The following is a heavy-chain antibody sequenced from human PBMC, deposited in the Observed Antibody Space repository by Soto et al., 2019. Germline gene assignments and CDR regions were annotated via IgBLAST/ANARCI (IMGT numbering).Heavy chain of an antibody. D-gene: IGHD3-16*01. Sequence: QVQLVQSGAEVKNPGASVKVSCKASGYTFTRYGIPWARQAPGQGLEWMGWINTYNGNTNYAQNVHGRVTLTTDTSTITAYMELRSLRANDTAIYYCAMVDVYVTPSPQDVWGQGTTVIVSS. J-gene: IGHJ6*02. V-gene: IGHV1-18*01. CDR3: AMVDVYVTPSPQDV. CDR1: GYTFTRYG. CDR2: INTYNGNT.